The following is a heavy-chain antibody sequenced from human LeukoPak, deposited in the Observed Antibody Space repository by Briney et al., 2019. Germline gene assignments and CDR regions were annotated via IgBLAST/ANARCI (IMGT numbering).Heavy chain of an antibody. CDR2: IYYSGST. CDR1: GDSISSYY. D-gene: IGHD5-18*01. Sequence: PSETLSLTCTVSGDSISSYYWSWLRQPPGKGLEWIGYIYYSGSTNYNPSLKSRVTISVDTSKNQFSLKLSSVTAADTAVYYCARDRFARIQLWLPYYFDYWGQGTLVTVSS. CDR3: ARDRFARIQLWLPYYFDY. J-gene: IGHJ4*02. V-gene: IGHV4-59*12.